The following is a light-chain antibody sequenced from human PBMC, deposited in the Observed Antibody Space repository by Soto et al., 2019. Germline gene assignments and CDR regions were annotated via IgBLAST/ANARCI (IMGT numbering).Light chain of an antibody. V-gene: IGLV2-14*03. J-gene: IGLJ3*02. CDR2: DVD. CDR3: ASYTSNDTEM. Sequence: QSVLTQPASVSGTPGQSITISCAGSSSDIGAYNFVSWYQQHPGKAPRLVTYDVDNRPSGISDRFSGSKSGNTASLTISGLQAEDEADYYCASYTSNDTEMFGGGTK. CDR1: SSDIGAYNF.